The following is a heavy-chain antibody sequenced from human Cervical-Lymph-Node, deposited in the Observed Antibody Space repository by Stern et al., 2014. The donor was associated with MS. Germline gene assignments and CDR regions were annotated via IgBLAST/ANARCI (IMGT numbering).Heavy chain of an antibody. J-gene: IGHJ4*02. D-gene: IGHD6-19*01. Sequence: VQLVQSGAEVKKPGESLKISCKGSGYSFTSYWIGWVRQMPGKGLEWMGIIYPVDADTRYSPSFQDKAPISADKSISTAYLQWSSLKASDTAMYYCARQLGSGWYRHFDYWGQGTLVTVSS. CDR2: IYPVDADT. V-gene: IGHV5-51*01. CDR1: GYSFTSYW. CDR3: ARQLGSGWYRHFDY.